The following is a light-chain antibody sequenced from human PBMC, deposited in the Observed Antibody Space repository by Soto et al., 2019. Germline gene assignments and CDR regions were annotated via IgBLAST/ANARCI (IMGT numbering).Light chain of an antibody. Sequence: QSALTQPASVSGSPGQSITISCTGTSSDVGSHNLVSWSQQHPGQAPKLMIYEVSKRPLGVSARFSASNSGNTASLTISGLQAEDEADYYCCSYGGSRAVFGGGTQLTVL. CDR1: SSDVGSHNL. V-gene: IGLV2-23*02. CDR3: CSYGGSRAV. J-gene: IGLJ7*01. CDR2: EVS.